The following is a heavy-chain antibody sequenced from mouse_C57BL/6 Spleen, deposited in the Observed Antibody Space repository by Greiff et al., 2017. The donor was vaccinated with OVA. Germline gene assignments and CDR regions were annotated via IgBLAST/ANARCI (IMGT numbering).Heavy chain of an antibody. Sequence: QVQLQQPGAVLVKPGASVKLSCKASGYTFTSYWMHWVQQRPGQGLVWIGMIHPKSGSPHYNEKFKSKATLPVDKYSSTAYMQLSSLTSEDSAVYYGTIDSSCYWFAYWGQGTLVTVSA. CDR3: TIDSSCYWFAY. V-gene: IGHV1-64*01. CDR2: IHPKSGSP. J-gene: IGHJ3*01. D-gene: IGHD3-2*02. CDR1: GYTFTSYW.